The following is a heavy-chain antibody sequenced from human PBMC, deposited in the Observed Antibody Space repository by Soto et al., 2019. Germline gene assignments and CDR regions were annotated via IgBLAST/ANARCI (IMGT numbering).Heavy chain of an antibody. CDR3: ARDERGEPDAFDI. CDR2: IYYSGST. V-gene: IGHV4-59*01. D-gene: IGHD2-21*01. J-gene: IGHJ3*02. CDR1: GGSISSYY. Sequence: SETLSLTCTVSGGSISSYYWSWIRQPPGKGLEWIGYIYYSGSTNYNPSLKSRVTISVDTSKNQFSLKLSSVTAADTAVYYCARDERGEPDAFDIWDQGTMVTVSS.